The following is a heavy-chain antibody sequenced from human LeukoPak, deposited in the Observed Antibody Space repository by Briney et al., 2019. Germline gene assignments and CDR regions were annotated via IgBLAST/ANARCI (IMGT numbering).Heavy chain of an antibody. CDR2: IRQDGGEI. Sequence: PGGSLKLSGAASGFTLSNYWMHWVRQAPGKGLEWVANIRQDGGEIYYVGSVKGRFSISRDNAKNSVYLQMNSLRAEDTAVYYCARALSAWGQGTLVTVSS. V-gene: IGHV3-7*03. J-gene: IGHJ4*02. CDR3: ARALSA. D-gene: IGHD3-3*01. CDR1: GFTLSNYW.